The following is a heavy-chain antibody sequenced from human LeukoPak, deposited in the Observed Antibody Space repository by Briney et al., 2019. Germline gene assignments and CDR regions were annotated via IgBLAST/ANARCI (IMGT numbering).Heavy chain of an antibody. J-gene: IGHJ6*02. CDR1: GGTFSSYA. CDR2: IIPIFGTA. D-gene: IGHD3-3*01. CDR3: AREPILRFLEWPPPAPYYYYYGMDV. V-gene: IGHV1-69*05. Sequence: GASVKVSCKASGGTFSSYAISWVRQAPGQGLEWMGGIIPIFGTANYAQKFQGRVTMTRDTSTSTVYMELSSLRSEDTAVYYCAREPILRFLEWPPPAPYYYYYGMDVWGQGTTVTVSS.